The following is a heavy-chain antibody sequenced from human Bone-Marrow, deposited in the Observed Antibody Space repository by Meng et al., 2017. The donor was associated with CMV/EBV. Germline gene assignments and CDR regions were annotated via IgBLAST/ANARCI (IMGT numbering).Heavy chain of an antibody. CDR2: INPSGGST. CDR3: ARGTWNHAHYYYYGMDV. CDR1: GYTFTNYY. D-gene: IGHD1-14*01. V-gene: IGHV1-46*01. J-gene: IGHJ6*02. Sequence: ASVKVSCKASGYTFTNYYMHWVRQAPGHGLEWMGIINPSGGSTTFAQRFQGRISMTRDTSTSIFYMTLSSLSSEDTAVYYCARGTWNHAHYYYYGMDVWGQGTTVTVSS.